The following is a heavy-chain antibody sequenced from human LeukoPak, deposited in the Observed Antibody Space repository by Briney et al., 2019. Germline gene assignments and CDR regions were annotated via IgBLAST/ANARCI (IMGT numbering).Heavy chain of an antibody. CDR3: TTDTNYYDSSGYYWRSDY. CDR2: IKGKNEGGTT. J-gene: IGHJ4*02. Sequence: GGSLRLSCTASGFIFSNAWMSWVRQAPGKGLEWVGRIKGKNEGGTTDYAAPVKGRFTISRDDSKNTLYLQMNSLKTEDTAVYYCTTDTNYYDSSGYYWRSDYWGQGTLVTVSS. CDR1: GFIFSNAW. D-gene: IGHD3-22*01. V-gene: IGHV3-15*01.